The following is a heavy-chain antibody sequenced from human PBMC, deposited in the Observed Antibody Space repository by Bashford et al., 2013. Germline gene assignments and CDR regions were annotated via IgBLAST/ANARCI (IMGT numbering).Heavy chain of an antibody. V-gene: IGHV3-23*01. D-gene: IGHD3-10*01. J-gene: IGHJ4*02. CDR2: ISGSGGST. Sequence: GGSLRLSCAASGFTFSSYAMNWVRQAPGKGLEWLSTISGSGGSTYYADSVKGRFTISRDNSKNTLYLQMNSLRAEDTAIYYCAKEERPVYGSGTYCLDYWGQGTLVTVSS. CDR3: AKEERPVYGSGTYCLDY. CDR1: GFTFSSYA.